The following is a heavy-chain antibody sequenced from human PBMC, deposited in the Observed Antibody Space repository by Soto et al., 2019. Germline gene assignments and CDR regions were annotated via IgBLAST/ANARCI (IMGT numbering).Heavy chain of an antibody. D-gene: IGHD6-25*01. J-gene: IGHJ3*01. V-gene: IGHV5-51*01. CDR1: GYRFTNNL. CDR3: LTHDALAGAAFDV. CDR2: FYPADSET. Sequence: GESVKICCKGSGYRFTNNLIGWVRQMPGTGLEWMGVFYPADSETRDSPSFQGEGTMSADKATSTAYLQWSSLKASDTPMYFCLTHDALAGAAFDVWGQGTVVTVSS.